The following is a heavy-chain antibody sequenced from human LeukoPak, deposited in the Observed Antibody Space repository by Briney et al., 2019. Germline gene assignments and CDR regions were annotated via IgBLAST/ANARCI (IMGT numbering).Heavy chain of an antibody. D-gene: IGHD2-2*01. J-gene: IGHJ5*02. Sequence: PSETLSLTCAVYGGSFSGYYWSWIRRPPGKGLEWIGEINHSGSTNYNPSLKSRVTISVDTSKNQFSLKLSSVTAADTAVYYCARAIVVVPAATGFDPWGQGTLVTVSS. CDR1: GGSFSGYY. CDR2: INHSGST. V-gene: IGHV4-34*01. CDR3: ARAIVVVPAATGFDP.